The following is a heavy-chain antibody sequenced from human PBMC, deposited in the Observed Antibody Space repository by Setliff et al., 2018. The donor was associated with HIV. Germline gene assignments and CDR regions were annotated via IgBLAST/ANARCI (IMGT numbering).Heavy chain of an antibody. D-gene: IGHD3-22*01. CDR2: FHHSGSA. Sequence: KTSETLFLTCAVSGYSISTAYYWAWIRQSPGKGLEWIGGFHHSGSAHYNPSLKSRVTISGQTSKNQFSLTLTSVTAADTAIYYCARQGAGYYYDSSDYYTGNGFDMWGQGTMVTVSS. CDR1: GYSISTAYY. V-gene: IGHV4-38-2*01. CDR3: ARQGAGYYYDSSDYYTGNGFDM. J-gene: IGHJ3*02.